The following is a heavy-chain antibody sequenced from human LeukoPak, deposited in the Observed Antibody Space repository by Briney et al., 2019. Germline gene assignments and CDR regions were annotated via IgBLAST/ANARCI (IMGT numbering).Heavy chain of an antibody. J-gene: IGHJ6*03. V-gene: IGHV3-30-3*01. CDR1: GFTFSSYA. CDR2: ISYDGSNK. CDR3: ARVAKPDIVVVPAGPLTNYYYMDV. D-gene: IGHD2-2*01. Sequence: GGSLRLSCAASGFTFSSYAMHWVRQAPGKGLEWVAVISYDGSNKYYADSVKGRFTISRDNSKNTLYLQMNSLRAEDTAVYYCARVAKPDIVVVPAGPLTNYYYMDVWGKGTTVTVSS.